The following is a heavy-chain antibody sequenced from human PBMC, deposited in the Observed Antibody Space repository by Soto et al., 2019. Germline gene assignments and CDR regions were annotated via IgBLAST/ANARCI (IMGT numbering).Heavy chain of an antibody. J-gene: IGHJ6*03. CDR1: GFTFDDYG. D-gene: IGHD6-13*01. CDR2: ISWSGGST. CDR3: ATLCIDSSSWYYYYYYMDV. Sequence: GGSLRLSCAASGFTFDDYGMSWVRQAPGKGLEWVSGISWSGGSTYYADSVKGRFTISRDNSKNTLYLQMNSLRAEDTAVYYCATLCIDSSSWYYYYYYMDVWGKGITVTVAS. V-gene: IGHV3-23*01.